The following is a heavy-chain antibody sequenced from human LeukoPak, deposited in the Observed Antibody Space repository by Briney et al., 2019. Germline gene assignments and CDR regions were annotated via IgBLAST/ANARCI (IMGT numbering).Heavy chain of an antibody. D-gene: IGHD1-26*01. CDR3: AKGRGWEASYYYMDV. CDR2: IRYDGSNK. V-gene: IGHV3-30*02. CDR1: RFTFSSYG. Sequence: GGSLRLSCAASRFTFSSYGMHWVRQAPGKGLEWVAFIRYDGSNKYYTDSVKGRFTISRDNSKNTLYLQMNSLRAEDTAVYYCAKGRGWEASYYYMDVWGKGTTVTISS. J-gene: IGHJ6*03.